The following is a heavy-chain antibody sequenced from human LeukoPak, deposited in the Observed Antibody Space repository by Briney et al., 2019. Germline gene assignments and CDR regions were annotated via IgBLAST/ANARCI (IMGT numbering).Heavy chain of an antibody. CDR3: ARALEGAFDI. Sequence: SETLSLTCAVYGGSFSGYSWSWIRQPPGKGLEWIGYIYHSGSTYYNPSLKSRVTISVDRSKNQFSLKLSSVTAADTAVYYCARALEGAFDIWGQGTMVTVSS. J-gene: IGHJ3*02. CDR1: GGSFSGYS. CDR2: IYHSGST. V-gene: IGHV4-30-2*01.